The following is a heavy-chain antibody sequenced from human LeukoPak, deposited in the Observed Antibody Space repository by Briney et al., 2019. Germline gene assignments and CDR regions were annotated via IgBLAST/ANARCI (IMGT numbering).Heavy chain of an antibody. Sequence: PSETLSLTCAVYGGSFSGYYWSWIRQPPGKGLEWIGEINHSGSTNYNPSLKSRVTISVDTSKNQFSLKLSSVTAADTAVYYCARAAYYYDSSGYPTPFDYWGQGTLVTVSS. CDR1: GGSFSGYY. J-gene: IGHJ4*02. CDR2: INHSGST. D-gene: IGHD3-22*01. CDR3: ARAAYYYDSSGYPTPFDY. V-gene: IGHV4-34*01.